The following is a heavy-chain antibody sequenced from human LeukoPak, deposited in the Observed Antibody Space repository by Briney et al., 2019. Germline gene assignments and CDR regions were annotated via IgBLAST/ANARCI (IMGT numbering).Heavy chain of an antibody. CDR3: ARLRYNDFWSGSWKFYYYMDV. Sequence: GGSLRLSCAAAGFTFSRYSMNWVRQAPGKGLEWVSSISSSSSYIYYTDSVGGRFTISRDNAKNSLYLQMNSLRAEDTAIYYCARLRYNDFWSGSWKFYYYMDVWGKGTTVTVSS. CDR1: GFTFSRYS. V-gene: IGHV3-21*01. CDR2: ISSSSSYI. J-gene: IGHJ6*03. D-gene: IGHD3-3*01.